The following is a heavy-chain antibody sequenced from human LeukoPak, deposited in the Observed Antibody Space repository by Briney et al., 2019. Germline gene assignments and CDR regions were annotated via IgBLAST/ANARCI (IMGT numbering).Heavy chain of an antibody. J-gene: IGHJ4*02. D-gene: IGHD3-22*01. V-gene: IGHV1-46*01. CDR1: GYTFTSYY. CDR3: ARDRVDSSGYYYVGLLVY. CDR2: INPSGGST. Sequence: GASVKVSCKASGYTFTSYYMHWVRQAPGQGLEWMGIINPSGGSTSYAQKFQGRVTMTRETSTSTVHMELSSLRSEDTAVYYCARDRVDSSGYYYVGLLVYWGQGTLVTVSS.